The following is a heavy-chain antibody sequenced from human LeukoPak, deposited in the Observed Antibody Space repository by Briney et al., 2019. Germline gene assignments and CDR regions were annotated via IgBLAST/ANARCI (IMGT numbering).Heavy chain of an antibody. CDR3: ARATCSSTSCPYYYYMDV. J-gene: IGHJ6*03. Sequence: GGSLRLSCAASGFTFSSYSMNWVRQAPGKGLEWVSSTSSSSSYIYYADSVKGRFTISRDNAKNSLYLQMNSLRAEDTAVYYCARATCSSTSCPYYYYMDVWGKGTTVTVSS. V-gene: IGHV3-21*01. D-gene: IGHD2-2*01. CDR1: GFTFSSYS. CDR2: TSSSSSYI.